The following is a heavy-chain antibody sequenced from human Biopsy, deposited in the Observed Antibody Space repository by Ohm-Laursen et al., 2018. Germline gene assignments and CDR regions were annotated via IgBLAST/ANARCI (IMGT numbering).Heavy chain of an antibody. CDR1: GGSIISYY. V-gene: IGHV4-59*01. CDR3: ARTPRDSFWSGSYKRGLWFDP. Sequence: GTLSLTCCVSGGSIISYYWTWIRQPPGKGLEWIGHVYNGGITNYNPSLKSRVTISKDTSKNQFSLQVNSVTAAGTAVYYCARTPRDSFWSGSYKRGLWFDPWGQGTLVIVSS. D-gene: IGHD3-3*01. J-gene: IGHJ5*02. CDR2: VYNGGIT.